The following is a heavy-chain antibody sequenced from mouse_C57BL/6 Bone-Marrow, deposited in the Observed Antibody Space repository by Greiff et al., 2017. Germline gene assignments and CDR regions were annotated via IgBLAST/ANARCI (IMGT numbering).Heavy chain of an antibody. V-gene: IGHV5-6*01. CDR1: GFTFSSYG. Sequence: EVQLVESGGDLVKPGGSLKLSCAASGFTFSSYGMSWVRPTPDKRLEWVATISSGGSYTYYPDSVKGRFTISRDNAKNTLYLQMSSLKSEDTAMYYCASPPIYDGYYWFAYWGQGTLVTVSA. CDR3: ASPPIYDGYYWFAY. CDR2: ISSGGSYT. J-gene: IGHJ3*01. D-gene: IGHD2-3*01.